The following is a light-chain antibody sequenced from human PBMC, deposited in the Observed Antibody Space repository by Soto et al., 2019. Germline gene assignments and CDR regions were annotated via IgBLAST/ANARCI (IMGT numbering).Light chain of an antibody. CDR2: DAS. V-gene: IGKV1-5*01. CDR3: QQYHTYRT. Sequence: DIQMTQSPSTLSAFEGDRVTITCRASQRISNWLAWYQQKPGKVPKVLIYDASSLENGVPSRFSGSGSGTEFSLTISSLQPDDSATYYCQQYHTYRTFGQGTKVEV. CDR1: QRISNW. J-gene: IGKJ1*01.